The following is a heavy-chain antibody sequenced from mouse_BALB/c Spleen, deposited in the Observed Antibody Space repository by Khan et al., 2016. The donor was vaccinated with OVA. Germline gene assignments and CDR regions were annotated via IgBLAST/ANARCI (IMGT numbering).Heavy chain of an antibody. CDR2: INPYNGAT. Sequence: VQLQQSGPELVKPGTSVKMSCKASGYRFTSYLIHWVKQKPGQGLEWIGYINPYNGATKYDEKFKGKATLTSDKSSNTAYMELSSLTSEDSAVYYSSGGNWHSYYFDYWGQGTTLTVSS. J-gene: IGHJ2*01. CDR3: SGGNWHSYYFDY. D-gene: IGHD4-1*01. CDR1: GYRFTSYL. V-gene: IGHV1S136*01.